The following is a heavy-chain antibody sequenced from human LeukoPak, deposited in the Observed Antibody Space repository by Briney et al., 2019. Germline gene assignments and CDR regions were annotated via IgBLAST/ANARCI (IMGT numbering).Heavy chain of an antibody. CDR1: GFTFSSYW. CDR3: AREVPRHSGSYGYYYYYYMDV. J-gene: IGHJ6*03. V-gene: IGHV3-7*01. D-gene: IGHD1-26*01. Sequence: TGGSLRLSCAASGFTFSSYWMSWVRQAPGKGLEWVANIKQDGSEKYYVDSVKGRFTISRDNAKNSLYLQMNSLRAEDTAVYYFAREVPRHSGSYGYYYYYYMDVWGKGTTVTISS. CDR2: IKQDGSEK.